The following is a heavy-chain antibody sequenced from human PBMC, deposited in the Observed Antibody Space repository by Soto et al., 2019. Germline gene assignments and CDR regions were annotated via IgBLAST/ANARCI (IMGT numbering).Heavy chain of an antibody. CDR2: IYHSGST. CDR3: ARVRSESSGGAFDP. CDR1: GGSISSGGYS. V-gene: IGHV4-30-2*01. D-gene: IGHD2-15*01. Sequence: QLQLQESGSGLVKPSQTLSLTCAVSGGSISSGGYSWSWIRQPPGKGLEWIGYIYHSGSTYYNPSRKSRVTISVDRSKNQFCLKLSSVTAADTAVYYCARVRSESSGGAFDPWGQGTLVTVSS. J-gene: IGHJ5*02.